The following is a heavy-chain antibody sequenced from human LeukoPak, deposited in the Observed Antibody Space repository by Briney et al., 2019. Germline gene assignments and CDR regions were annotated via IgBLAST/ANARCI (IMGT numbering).Heavy chain of an antibody. CDR2: TYYRSKWYN. D-gene: IGHD3-22*01. J-gene: IGHJ4*02. Sequence: SQTLSLTCAISGDSVSSNSAAWNWIRQSPSRGLEWLGRTYYRSKWYNDYAVSVKSRITINPDTSKNQFSLQLSSVTAADTAVYYCARVTGYMIEDYFDYWGQGTLVTVSS. CDR1: GDSVSSNSAA. CDR3: ARVTGYMIEDYFDY. V-gene: IGHV6-1*01.